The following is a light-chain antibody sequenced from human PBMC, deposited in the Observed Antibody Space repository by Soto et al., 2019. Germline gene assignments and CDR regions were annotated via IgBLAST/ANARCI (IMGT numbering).Light chain of an antibody. CDR1: QSIGTY. CDR2: DAS. J-gene: IGKJ5*01. V-gene: IGKV3-11*01. Sequence: EIVWTQSPGTLSLSPGERAKLSCRASQSIGTYLAWYQPKPGQAPSLLIFDASNRAAGIPAKFSASGSGTDFTLTIRSLGPEDFAIYYCQQRSNWPTFGQGTRLEIK. CDR3: QQRSNWPT.